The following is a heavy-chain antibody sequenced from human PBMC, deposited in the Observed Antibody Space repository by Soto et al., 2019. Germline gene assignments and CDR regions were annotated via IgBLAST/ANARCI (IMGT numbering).Heavy chain of an antibody. J-gene: IGHJ6*02. CDR1: GGSISSSNW. Sequence: PSETLSLTCAVYGGSISSSNWWSWVRQPPGKGLEWIGEIYHSGSTNYNPSLKSRVTISVDTSKNQFSLKLSSVTAADTAVYWCEFENYYYGMDVWGQGTTVTVSS. CDR2: IYHSGST. V-gene: IGHV4-4*01. CDR3: EFENYYYGMDV.